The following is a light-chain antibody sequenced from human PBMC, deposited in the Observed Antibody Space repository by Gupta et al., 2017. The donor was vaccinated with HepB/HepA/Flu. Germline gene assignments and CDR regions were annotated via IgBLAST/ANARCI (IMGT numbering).Light chain of an antibody. V-gene: IGLV3-19*01. CDR2: GKN. CDR1: SLRSYF. CDR3: HSQETSSNRGV. Sequence: SSALTQDPAVSVALGQTVKITCQGDSLRSYFASWYQQRPGQAPVLFFYGKNNRPSGIPDRFSGSGSGDTAAFTITGAQAEDEADYYCHSQETSSNRGVFGGGTTLTVL. J-gene: IGLJ3*02.